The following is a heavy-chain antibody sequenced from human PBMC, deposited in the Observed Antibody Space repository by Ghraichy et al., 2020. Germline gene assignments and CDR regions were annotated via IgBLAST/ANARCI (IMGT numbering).Heavy chain of an antibody. CDR3: ARDRYGSGSYIDYYYGMDV. V-gene: IGHV1-18*01. CDR2: ISAYNGNT. J-gene: IGHJ6*02. CDR1: GYTFTSYG. Sequence: ASVKVSCKASGYTFTSYGISWVRQAPGQGLERMGWISAYNGNTNYAQKLQGRVTMTTDTSTSTAYMELRSLRSDDTAVYYCARDRYGSGSYIDYYYGMDVWGQGTTVTVSS. D-gene: IGHD3-10*01.